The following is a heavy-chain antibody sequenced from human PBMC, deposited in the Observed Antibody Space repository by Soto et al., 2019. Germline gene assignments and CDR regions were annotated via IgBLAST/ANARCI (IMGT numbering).Heavy chain of an antibody. V-gene: IGHV3-33*01. J-gene: IGHJ5*02. D-gene: IGHD5-18*01. CDR3: ARDLWIQRGNWFGP. CDR2: IWYDGSNQ. CDR1: GFSFSRYG. Sequence: GGSLRLSCAASGFSFSRYGMHWVRQAPGKGLEWVAEIWYDGSNQYYAESVKGRFTISRDNSRNTLYLQMNSVRAEDTAVYYCARDLWIQRGNWFGPWGQGTLVTVSS.